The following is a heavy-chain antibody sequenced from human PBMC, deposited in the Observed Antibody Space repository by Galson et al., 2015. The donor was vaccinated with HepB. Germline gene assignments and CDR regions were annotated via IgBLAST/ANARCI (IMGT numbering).Heavy chain of an antibody. J-gene: IGHJ6*02. Sequence: SLRLSCAASGFTFTRYAMTWVRQAPGKGLEWVSSITSSGANTYYTDSVKGRFTISRDNSRNALLLQLNRLRAEDTAVYYCAKAVALYFYYGLDVWGQGTTVTVSS. CDR2: ITSSGANT. CDR3: AKAVALYFYYGLDV. CDR1: GFTFTRYA. V-gene: IGHV3-23*01.